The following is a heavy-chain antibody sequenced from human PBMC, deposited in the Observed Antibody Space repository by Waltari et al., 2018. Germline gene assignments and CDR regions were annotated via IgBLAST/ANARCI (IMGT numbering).Heavy chain of an antibody. J-gene: IGHJ5*02. Sequence: QVQLVQSGAEVKKPGASVKVSCKASGYTFTSYAMHWVRQAPGQRLEWMGWINGGNGKTKDAQKFQGRVTITRDTSASTANMELSSRRSEDTAVYYCARVIAAAGGGGFDPWGQGTLVTVSS. CDR2: INGGNGKT. CDR3: ARVIAAAGGGGFDP. V-gene: IGHV1-3*01. D-gene: IGHD6-13*01. CDR1: GYTFTSYA.